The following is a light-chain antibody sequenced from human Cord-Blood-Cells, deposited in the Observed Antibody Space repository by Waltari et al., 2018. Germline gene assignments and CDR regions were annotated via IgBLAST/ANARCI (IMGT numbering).Light chain of an antibody. V-gene: IGKV1-39*01. CDR3: QQSYSTPRT. CDR1: QSTSSY. J-gene: IGKJ2*01. Sequence: DIQMTQSPSSLSASVGDRVTITCRASQSTSSYLNWYQQKPGKAPKLLIYAASSLQSGVPSRFSGSGSETDVTLTISSLQPEDFATYYCQQSYSTPRTFGQGTKLKIK. CDR2: AAS.